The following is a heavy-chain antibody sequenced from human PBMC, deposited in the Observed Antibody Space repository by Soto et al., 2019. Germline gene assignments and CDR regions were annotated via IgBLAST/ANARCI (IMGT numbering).Heavy chain of an antibody. J-gene: IGHJ4*02. CDR2: IYYSGST. Sequence: SETLSLTCTVSGGSISSGGYYWSWIRQHPGKGLEWIGYIYYSGSTYYNPSLKSRVTISVDTSKNQFSLKLSSVTAADTAVYYCASGDYEGLYFDYWGQGTLVTVSS. CDR1: GGSISSGGYY. CDR3: ASGDYEGLYFDY. V-gene: IGHV4-31*03. D-gene: IGHD4-17*01.